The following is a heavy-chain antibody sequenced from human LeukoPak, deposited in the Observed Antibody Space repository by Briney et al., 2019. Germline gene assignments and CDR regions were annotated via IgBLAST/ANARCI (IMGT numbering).Heavy chain of an antibody. V-gene: IGHV3-33*06. CDR3: AKARGSYYYYYMDV. J-gene: IGHJ6*03. CDR2: IWYGGSNK. D-gene: IGHD5-12*01. Sequence: PGGSLRLSCAASGFTFSSYGMHWVRQAPGKGLEWVAVIWYGGSNKYYADSVKGRFTISRDNSKNTLYLQMNSLRAEDTAVYYCAKARGSYYYYYMDVWGKGTTVTVSS. CDR1: GFTFSSYG.